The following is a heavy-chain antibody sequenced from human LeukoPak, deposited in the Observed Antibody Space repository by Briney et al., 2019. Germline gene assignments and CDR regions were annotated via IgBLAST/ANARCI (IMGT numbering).Heavy chain of an antibody. CDR1: GGSFSGYY. J-gene: IGHJ4*02. V-gene: IGHV4-34*01. CDR2: IYYSGST. Sequence: SETLSLTCAVYGGSFSGYYWSWIRQPPGKGLEWIGSIYYSGSTYYNPSLKSRVTISVDTSKNQFSLKLSSVTAADTAVYYCASFSEYGDYDYWGQGTLVTVSS. D-gene: IGHD4-17*01. CDR3: ASFSEYGDYDY.